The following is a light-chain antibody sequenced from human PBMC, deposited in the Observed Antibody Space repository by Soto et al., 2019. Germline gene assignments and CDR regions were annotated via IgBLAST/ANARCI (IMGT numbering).Light chain of an antibody. CDR2: DVS. V-gene: IGLV2-14*01. J-gene: IGLJ1*01. Sequence: QLVLTQPASVSGSPGQSITISCTGTSSDVGGYNYVSWYQQHPGKAPKLMIYDVSNRPSGVSNRFSGSKSGNTASLTISGLQAEDEADYYCSSYTSSSTSFGTGTKLTVL. CDR1: SSDVGGYNY. CDR3: SSYTSSSTS.